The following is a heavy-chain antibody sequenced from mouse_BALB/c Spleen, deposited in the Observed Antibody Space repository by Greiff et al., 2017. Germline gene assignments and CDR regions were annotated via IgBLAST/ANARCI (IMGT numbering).Heavy chain of an antibody. D-gene: IGHD2-14*01. CDR1: GFTFSNYW. Sequence: EVKLMESGGGLVQPGGSMKLSCVASGFTFSNYWMNWVRQSPEKGLEWVAEIRLKSNNYATHYAESVKGRFTISRDDSKSSVYLQMNNLRAEDTGIYYCTAVRRPYYAMDYWGQGTSVTVSS. CDR3: TAVRRPYYAMDY. J-gene: IGHJ4*01. CDR2: IRLKSNNYAT. V-gene: IGHV6-6*02.